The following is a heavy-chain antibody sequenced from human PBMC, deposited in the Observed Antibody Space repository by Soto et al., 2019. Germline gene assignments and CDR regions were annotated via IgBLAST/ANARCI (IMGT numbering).Heavy chain of an antibody. CDR2: IIPIFGTA. D-gene: IGHD3-16*02. J-gene: IGHJ4*02. CDR3: ARGQYDYVWGSYRPHYFDY. CDR1: GGTFSSYA. Sequence: QVQLVQSGAEVKKPGSSVKVSCKASGGTFSSYAISWVRQAPGQGLEWMGGIIPIFGTANYEQKFQGRVTITADETKSTAYMELSSLRSEDTAVYYCARGQYDYVWGSYRPHYFDYWGQGTLVTVSS. V-gene: IGHV1-69*01.